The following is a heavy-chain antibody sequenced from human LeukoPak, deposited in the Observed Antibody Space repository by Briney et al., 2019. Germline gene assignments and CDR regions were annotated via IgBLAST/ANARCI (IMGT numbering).Heavy chain of an antibody. J-gene: IGHJ4*02. CDR1: GYTFTGYY. V-gene: IGHV1-8*03. Sequence: ASVKVSCKASGYTFTGYYMHWVRQAPGQGLEWMGWMNPNSGNTGYAQKFQGRVTITRNTSISTAYMELSSLRSEDTAVYYCARRSSYLNFDYWGQGTLVTVSS. D-gene: IGHD3-10*01. CDR3: ARRSSYLNFDY. CDR2: MNPNSGNT.